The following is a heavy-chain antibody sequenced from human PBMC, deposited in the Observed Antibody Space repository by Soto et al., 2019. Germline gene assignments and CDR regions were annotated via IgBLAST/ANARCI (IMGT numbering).Heavy chain of an antibody. V-gene: IGHV4-39*01. Sequence: PSETLSLTCTVSGGSISSSSYYWGWIRQPPGKGLEWIGSIYYSGSTYYNPSLKSRVAISVDTSKNQFSLKLSSVTAADKAVYYCARLVIGLVATIYGEFDYWGQGTLVTVSS. CDR2: IYYSGST. D-gene: IGHD5-12*01. CDR3: ARLVIGLVATIYGEFDY. J-gene: IGHJ4*02. CDR1: GGSISSSSYY.